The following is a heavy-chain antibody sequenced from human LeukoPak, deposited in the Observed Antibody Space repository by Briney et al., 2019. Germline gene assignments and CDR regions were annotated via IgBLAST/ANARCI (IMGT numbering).Heavy chain of an antibody. CDR3: ARSGSPWLQFVGYYFDY. D-gene: IGHD5-24*01. Sequence: ASVKVSCKASGYTFTSYYMHWVRQAPGQGLEWMGIINPSGGSTSYAQKFQGRVTMTRDTSTSTVYMELSSLRSEDTAVYYCARSGSPWLQFVGYYFDYWGQETLVTVSS. V-gene: IGHV1-46*01. J-gene: IGHJ4*02. CDR1: GYTFTSYY. CDR2: INPSGGST.